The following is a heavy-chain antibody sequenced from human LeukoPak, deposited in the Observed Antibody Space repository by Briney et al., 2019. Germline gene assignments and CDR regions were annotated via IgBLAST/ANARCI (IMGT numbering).Heavy chain of an antibody. CDR2: IYYSGST. J-gene: IGHJ3*02. Sequence: SETLSLTCTVSGGSIGSYYWSWIRQPPGKGLEWIGYIYYSGSTNYNPSLKSRVTISVDTSKNQFSLKLSSVTAADTAVYYCARRHYDILTGYYAFDIWGQGTMVTVSS. CDR1: GGSIGSYY. D-gene: IGHD3-9*01. V-gene: IGHV4-59*08. CDR3: ARRHYDILTGYYAFDI.